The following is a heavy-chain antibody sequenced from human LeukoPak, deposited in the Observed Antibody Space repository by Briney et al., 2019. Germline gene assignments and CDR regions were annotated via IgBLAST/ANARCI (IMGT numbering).Heavy chain of an antibody. D-gene: IGHD6-19*01. J-gene: IGHJ4*02. V-gene: IGHV3-30*18. CDR3: AKDLYSSGWYPLANYFDY. CDR2: ISYDGSNK. Sequence: GRSLRLSCAASGFTFSSYGMHWVRQAPGKGLEWVAVISYDGSNKYYADSVKGRFTISRDNSKNTLYLQMNSLRAEDTAVYYCAKDLYSSGWYPLANYFDYWGQGTLVTVSS. CDR1: GFTFSSYG.